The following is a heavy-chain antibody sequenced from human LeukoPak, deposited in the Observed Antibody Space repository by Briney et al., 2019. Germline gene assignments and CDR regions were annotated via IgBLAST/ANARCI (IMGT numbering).Heavy chain of an antibody. CDR1: GGSISSGSYY. J-gene: IGHJ6*03. V-gene: IGHV4-61*02. Sequence: SETLSLTCTVSGGSISSGSYYWSWIRQPAGKGLEWIGRIYTSGSTNYNPTLKSRVTISVDTSKNQFSLKLSSVTAADTAVYYCARDLSCSSTSCYGYYYYYYMDVWGKGTTVTVSS. CDR3: ARDLSCSSTSCYGYYYYYYMDV. CDR2: IYTSGST. D-gene: IGHD2-2*01.